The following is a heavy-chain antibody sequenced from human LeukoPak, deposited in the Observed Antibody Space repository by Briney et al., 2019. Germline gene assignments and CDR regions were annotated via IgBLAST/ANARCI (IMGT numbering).Heavy chain of an antibody. CDR3: AKGRGSYSGAFDY. V-gene: IGHV3-30*02. CDR1: GFTFSSYG. D-gene: IGHD1-26*01. Sequence: GGSLRPSCAASGFTFSSYGMHWVRQAPGKGLEGVAFIRYDGSNKYYADSVKGRFTISRDNSKNTLYLQMNSLRAEDTAVYYCAKGRGSYSGAFDYWGQGTLVTVSS. J-gene: IGHJ4*02. CDR2: IRYDGSNK.